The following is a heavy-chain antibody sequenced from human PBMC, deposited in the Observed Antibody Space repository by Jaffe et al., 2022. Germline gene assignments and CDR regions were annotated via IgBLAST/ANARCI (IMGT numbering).Heavy chain of an antibody. J-gene: IGHJ3*02. CDR2: IYTSGST. Sequence: QVQLQESGPGLVKPSQTLSLTCTVSGGSISSGSYYWSWIRQPAGKGLEWIGRIYTSGSTNYNPSLKSRVTISVDTSKNQFSLKLSSVTAADTAVYYCARVTTVTTWDAFDIWGQGTMVTVSS. V-gene: IGHV4-61*02. CDR1: GGSISSGSYY. D-gene: IGHD4-17*01. CDR3: ARVTTVTTWDAFDI.